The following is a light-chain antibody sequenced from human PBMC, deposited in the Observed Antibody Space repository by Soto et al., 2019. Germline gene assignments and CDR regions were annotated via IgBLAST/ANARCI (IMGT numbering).Light chain of an antibody. Sequence: QSALTQPASVSGSPGQSITISCTGTSSDVGSYNLVSWYQQHPGKAPKLMIYEVSKRPSGVSNRFSGSKSGNTVSLTISGLQAEDEADYYCCSYAGSSTSLFGTGT. V-gene: IGLV2-23*02. CDR1: SSDVGSYNL. CDR2: EVS. J-gene: IGLJ1*01. CDR3: CSYAGSSTSL.